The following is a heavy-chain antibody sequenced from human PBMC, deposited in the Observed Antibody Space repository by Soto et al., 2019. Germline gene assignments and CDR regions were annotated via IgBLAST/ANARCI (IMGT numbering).Heavy chain of an antibody. CDR3: ARSLYGYRFDY. J-gene: IGHJ4*02. CDR2: IKQDGSEK. Sequence: GSLRLSCTASGIPFSNSWMTWVLQAPGKGLEWVANIKQDGSEKIYVDSVKGRFNISRDNAKNSLFLQMNSLRAEDTAFYYCARSLYGYRFDYWGQGALVTVSS. CDR1: GIPFSNSW. V-gene: IGHV3-7*01. D-gene: IGHD3-16*02.